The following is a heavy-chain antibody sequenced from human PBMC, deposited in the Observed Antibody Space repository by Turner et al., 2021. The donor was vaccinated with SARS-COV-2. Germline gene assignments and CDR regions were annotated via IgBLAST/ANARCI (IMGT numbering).Heavy chain of an antibody. Sequence: EVQLLESGGGLVQPGGSLRLSCAASGFTFSSYEMNWVRQAPGKGLEWVSYISSSGSTIYYADSVKGRFTISRDNAKNSLYLQMNSLRAEDTAVYYCARDQYYDSRGYYFFRASYFDLWGRGTLVTVSS. D-gene: IGHD3-22*01. CDR3: ARDQYYDSRGYYFFRASYFDL. CDR2: ISSSGSTI. J-gene: IGHJ2*01. V-gene: IGHV3-48*03. CDR1: GFTFSSYE.